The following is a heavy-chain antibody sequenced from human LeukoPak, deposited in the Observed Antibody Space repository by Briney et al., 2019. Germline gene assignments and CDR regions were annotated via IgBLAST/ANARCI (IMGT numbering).Heavy chain of an antibody. CDR1: GGSISSYY. D-gene: IGHD3-22*01. V-gene: IGHV4-59*01. CDR2: IYYSGST. CDR3: ARATSKSGYYHY. Sequence: SXXLSLTCTVSGGSISSYYWSWIRQPPGKGLEWIGYIYYSGSTNYNPSLKSRVTISVDTSKNQFSLKLSSVTAADTAVYYCARATSKSGYYHYWGQGTLVTVSS. J-gene: IGHJ4*02.